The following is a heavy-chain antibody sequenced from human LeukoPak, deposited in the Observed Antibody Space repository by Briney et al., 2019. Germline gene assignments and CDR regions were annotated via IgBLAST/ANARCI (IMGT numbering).Heavy chain of an antibody. V-gene: IGHV4-38-2*02. J-gene: IGHJ4*02. Sequence: SETLSLTCTVSGYSISSGYFWGWIRQPPGKGLEWIGSIYHSGNIYYNPSLRSRVTISVDTSKNQFSLKLSSVTAADTAVYYCARVEALSAAGSFDYWGQGTLVTVSS. D-gene: IGHD6-13*01. CDR3: ARVEALSAAGSFDY. CDR2: IYHSGNI. CDR1: GYSISSGYF.